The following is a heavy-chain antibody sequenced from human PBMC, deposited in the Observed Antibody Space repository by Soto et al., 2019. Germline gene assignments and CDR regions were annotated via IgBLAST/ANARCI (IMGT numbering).Heavy chain of an antibody. CDR1: GCSISSYY. D-gene: IGHD3-10*01. Sequence: PSETLSLTCTVSGCSISSYYWSWIRQPPGKGLEWIGYIYYSGSTNYNPSLKSRVTISVDTSKNQFSLKLSSVTAADTAVYYCARWDFRYGSGSYYNPNYYYYYYMDVWGQGTTVTVSS. CDR3: ARWDFRYGSGSYYNPNYYYYYYMDV. CDR2: IYYSGST. J-gene: IGHJ6*03. V-gene: IGHV4-59*01.